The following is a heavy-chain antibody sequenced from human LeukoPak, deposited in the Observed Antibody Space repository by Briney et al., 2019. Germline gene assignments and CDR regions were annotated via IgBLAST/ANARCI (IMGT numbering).Heavy chain of an antibody. Sequence: PGRSLSLSCAASGFTLSSYWMSWVRQAPGKGLEWVANIKQDGSEKYYVDSVKGRFTISRDNDKNSLYLQMDSLRAEDTAVYYCARDQRTYYDFWSGYYEYNWFDPWGQGTLVTVSS. CDR3: ARDQRTYYDFWSGYYEYNWFDP. J-gene: IGHJ5*02. CDR2: IKQDGSEK. V-gene: IGHV3-7*01. D-gene: IGHD3-3*01. CDR1: GFTLSSYW.